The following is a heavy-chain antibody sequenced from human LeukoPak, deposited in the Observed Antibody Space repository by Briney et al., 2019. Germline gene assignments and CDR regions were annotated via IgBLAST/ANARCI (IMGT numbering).Heavy chain of an antibody. CDR1: GYRFAPYW. V-gene: IGHV5-51*01. CDR2: SDPDDLDI. J-gene: IGHJ3*01. CDR3: ARGVAWRGDSTTFDV. D-gene: IGHD2-21*02. Sequence: GKSLKISCTGSGYRFAPYWIAWVRQMPGKGLEWMGISDPDDLDIIYSRSFQGQVTISDDKSTSAAYLKWRSLKAWDTAVYYCARGVAWRGDSTTFDVWGQGTMVTVS.